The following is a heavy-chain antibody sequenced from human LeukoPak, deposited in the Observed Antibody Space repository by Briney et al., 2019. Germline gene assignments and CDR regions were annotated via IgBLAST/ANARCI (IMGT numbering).Heavy chain of an antibody. V-gene: IGHV4-34*01. J-gene: IGHJ4*02. Sequence: PSETLSLTCAVYGGSFSGYYWSWIRQPPGKGLEWIGEINHSGSTNYNPSLKSRVTISVDTSKNQFSLKLSSVTAADTAVYYCARVKGSWTFDYWGQGTLVTVSS. CDR3: ARVKGSWTFDY. CDR2: INHSGST. CDR1: GGSFSGYY. D-gene: IGHD6-13*01.